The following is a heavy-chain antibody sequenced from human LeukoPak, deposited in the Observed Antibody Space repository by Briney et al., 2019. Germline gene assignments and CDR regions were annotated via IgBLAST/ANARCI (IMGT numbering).Heavy chain of an antibody. J-gene: IGHJ4*02. CDR1: GGSISSGDYY. D-gene: IGHD6-13*01. Sequence: PSQTLSLTCTVSGGSISSGDYYWSWIRQPPGKGLEWIGYIYYSGSTNHNPSLKSRVTISVDTSKNQFSLKLSSVTAADTAVYYCARARGQQQPRYFDYWGQGTLVTVSS. CDR2: IYYSGST. V-gene: IGHV4-30-4*01. CDR3: ARARGQQQPRYFDY.